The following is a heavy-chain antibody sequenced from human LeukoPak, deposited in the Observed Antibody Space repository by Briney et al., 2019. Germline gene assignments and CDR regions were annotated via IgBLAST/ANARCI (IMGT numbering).Heavy chain of an antibody. CDR2: ISGSGGST. D-gene: IGHD3-22*01. V-gene: IGHV3-23*01. J-gene: IGHJ4*02. CDR3: ANEVSRRPFDY. CDR1: RFTFSSYV. Sequence: GGSLRLSCAASRFTFSSYVMSWVRQAPGKGLEWVSAISGSGGSTYYADSVKGRFTISRDNSKNTLYLQMNSLRAEDTAVYYCANEVSRRPFDYWGQGTLVTVSS.